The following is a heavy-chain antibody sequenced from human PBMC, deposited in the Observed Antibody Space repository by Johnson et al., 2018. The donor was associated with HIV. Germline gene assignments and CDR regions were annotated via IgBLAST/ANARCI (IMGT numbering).Heavy chain of an antibody. D-gene: IGHD6-19*01. J-gene: IGHJ3*02. CDR3: ARDGADSSGWDNFGACDI. CDR2: IKQDGSEQ. V-gene: IGHV3-7*01. Sequence: VQLVESGGGLVQPGGSLRLSCAASGFTFSRYWMSWVRQAPGKGLEWVANIKQDGSEQYYVASVKGRFTISRDNAKNSLYLQMNSLRAEDTAVDYWARDGADSSGWDNFGACDIGGQGTMVTVYS. CDR1: GFTFSRYW.